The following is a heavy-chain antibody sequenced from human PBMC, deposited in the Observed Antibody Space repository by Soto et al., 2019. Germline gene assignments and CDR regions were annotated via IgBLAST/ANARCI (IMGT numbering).Heavy chain of an antibody. CDR3: ARDLVSDTAVVPGFDY. D-gene: IGHD5-18*01. CDR2: ISSSSSYI. J-gene: IGHJ4*02. Sequence: EVQLVESGGGPVKPGGSLRLSCAASGFTFSSYSMNWVRQTPGKGLEWVSSISSSSSYIYYADSVKGRFTISRDNAKNSLYLQMNSLRAEDTAVYYGARDLVSDTAVVPGFDYWGQGTLVTVSS. CDR1: GFTFSSYS. V-gene: IGHV3-21*06.